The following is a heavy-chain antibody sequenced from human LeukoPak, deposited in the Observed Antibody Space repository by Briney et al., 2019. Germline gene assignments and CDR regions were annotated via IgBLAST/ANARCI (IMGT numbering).Heavy chain of an antibody. J-gene: IGHJ4*02. CDR3: ARGQTTVTN. V-gene: IGHV3-23*01. CDR1: GFTFSSYA. Sequence: GGSLRLSCAASGFTFSSYAMSWVRQAPGKGLEWVSAISGSGGSTYYADSVKGRFTISRDNAKNSLYLQMNSLRAEDTAVYFCARGQTTVTNWGQGTLVTVSS. D-gene: IGHD4-17*01. CDR2: ISGSGGST.